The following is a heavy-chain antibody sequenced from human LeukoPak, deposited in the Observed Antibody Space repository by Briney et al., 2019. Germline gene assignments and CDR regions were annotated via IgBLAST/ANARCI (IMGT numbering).Heavy chain of an antibody. Sequence: HPGGSLRLSCVASGFTFKSYGMHWVRQAPGKGLEWVAIIWYDGSNKYYADFVKGRFTTSRDNSKNTLYLQMNSLRAGDTAVYYCARVSGYSGTWYVDYWGQGTLVTVSS. D-gene: IGHD6-13*01. CDR3: ARVSGYSGTWYVDY. CDR1: GFTFKSYG. CDR2: IWYDGSNK. J-gene: IGHJ4*02. V-gene: IGHV3-33*01.